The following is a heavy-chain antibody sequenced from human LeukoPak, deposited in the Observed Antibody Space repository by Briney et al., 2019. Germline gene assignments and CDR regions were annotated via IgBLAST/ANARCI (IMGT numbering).Heavy chain of an antibody. CDR2: INHSGST. CDR1: GGSFSGYY. D-gene: IGHD3-10*01. J-gene: IGHJ4*02. CDR3: ARSKEVLLWFGEYPEFDY. V-gene: IGHV4-34*01. Sequence: SETLSLTCAVYGGSFSGYYWSWIRQPPGKGLEWIGEINHSGSTNYNPSLKSRVTISVDTSKNQFSLKLSSVTAADTAVYYCARSKEVLLWFGEYPEFDYWGQGTLVTVSS.